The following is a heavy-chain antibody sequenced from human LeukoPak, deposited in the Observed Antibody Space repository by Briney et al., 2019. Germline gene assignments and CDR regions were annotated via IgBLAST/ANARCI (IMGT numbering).Heavy chain of an antibody. J-gene: IGHJ5*02. V-gene: IGHV1-46*01. D-gene: IGHD3-22*01. CDR1: GYTFTSYY. CDR3: ARGYYYDSSGYYNNWFDP. CDR2: INPSGGST. Sequence: ASVKVSCKASGYTFTSYYMHWVRQAPGQGLEWMGIINPSGGSTSYAQKFQGRVTMTRDTSISTAYMELSRLRSDDTAVYYCARGYYYDSSGYYNNWFDPWGQGTLVTVSS.